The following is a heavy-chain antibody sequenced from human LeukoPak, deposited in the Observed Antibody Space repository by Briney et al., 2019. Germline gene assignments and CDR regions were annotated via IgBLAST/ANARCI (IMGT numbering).Heavy chain of an antibody. CDR2: IYYSGST. CDR1: GGSISSSSYY. V-gene: IGHV4-39*07. J-gene: IGHJ6*03. CDR3: ARGIFIAARGYYYYMDV. Sequence: SSETLSLTCTVSGGSISSSSYYWGWIRQPPGKGLEWIGSIYYSGSTYYNPSLKSRVTISVDTSKNQFSLKLSSVTAADTAVYYCARGIFIAARGYYYYMDVWGKGTTVTVSS. D-gene: IGHD6-6*01.